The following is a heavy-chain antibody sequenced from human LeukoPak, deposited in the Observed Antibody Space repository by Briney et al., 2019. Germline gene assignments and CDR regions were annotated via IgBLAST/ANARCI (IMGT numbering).Heavy chain of an antibody. CDR3: ARGGGYYDFWSGYYRAYYFDY. Sequence: GGSLRLSCAASGFTFSSYWMSWVRQAPGKGLEWVANIKQDGSEKYYVDSVKGRLTISRDNAKNSLYLQMNSLRAEDTAVYYCARGGGYYDFWSGYYRAYYFDYWGQGTLVTVSS. V-gene: IGHV3-7*01. CDR2: IKQDGSEK. CDR1: GFTFSSYW. J-gene: IGHJ4*02. D-gene: IGHD3-3*01.